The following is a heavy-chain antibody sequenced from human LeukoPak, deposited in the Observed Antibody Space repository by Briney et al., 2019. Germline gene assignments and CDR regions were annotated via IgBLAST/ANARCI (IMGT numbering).Heavy chain of an antibody. Sequence: GGSLRLSCAASGFTFSSYEMNWVRQAPGKGLEWVSYISSSGSTIYYADSVKGRFTISRDNAKNSLYLQMNSLRAEDTAVYYCARDDNNYYGSGSGFDYWGQGTLVTVSS. CDR2: ISSSGSTI. CDR1: GFTFSSYE. V-gene: IGHV3-48*03. D-gene: IGHD3-10*01. J-gene: IGHJ4*02. CDR3: ARDDNNYYGSGSGFDY.